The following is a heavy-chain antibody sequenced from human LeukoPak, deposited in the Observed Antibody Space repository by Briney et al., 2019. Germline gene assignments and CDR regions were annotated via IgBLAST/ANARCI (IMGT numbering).Heavy chain of an antibody. J-gene: IGHJ3*02. V-gene: IGHV4-39*01. Sequence: NPSETLSLTCTVSGGSISSSSTYSWGWIRQPPGKGLEWIGSIYYSGSTYYNPSLKSRVTISADTSKNQFSLKLSSVTAADTALYYCASSQYSSGDAFDIWGQGTMVTVSS. D-gene: IGHD6-19*01. CDR3: ASSQYSSGDAFDI. CDR2: IYYSGST. CDR1: GGSISSSSTYS.